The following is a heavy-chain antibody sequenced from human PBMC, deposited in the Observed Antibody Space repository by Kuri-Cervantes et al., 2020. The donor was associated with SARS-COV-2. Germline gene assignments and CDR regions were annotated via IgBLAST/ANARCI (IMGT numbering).Heavy chain of an antibody. D-gene: IGHD2-15*01. V-gene: IGHV3-64D*09. Sequence: GGSLRLSCSASGFRFSGSPLHWVRQAPGKQMEYVSAISGDGGSTYYADSVKGRFTISRDNSKNTLYLQMSSLRAEDTAVYYCVKTGRGILLTGWYFDLWGRGTLVTVSS. CDR1: GFRFSGSP. CDR2: ISGDGGST. J-gene: IGHJ2*01. CDR3: VKTGRGILLTGWYFDL.